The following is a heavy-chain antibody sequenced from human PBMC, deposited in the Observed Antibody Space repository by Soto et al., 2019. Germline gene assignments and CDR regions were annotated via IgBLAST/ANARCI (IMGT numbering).Heavy chain of an antibody. Sequence: GGSMRLSCAASGFTFSSYGMHWVRQAPGKGLEWVAVISYDGSNKYYADSVKGRFTISRDNSKNTLYLQMNSLRAEDTAVYYCVIGYFSGGSCYSAGPHELRIDAFDIWGQGTMVTVSS. CDR3: VIGYFSGGSCYSAGPHELRIDAFDI. CDR2: ISYDGSNK. J-gene: IGHJ3*02. D-gene: IGHD2-15*01. V-gene: IGHV3-30*03. CDR1: GFTFSSYG.